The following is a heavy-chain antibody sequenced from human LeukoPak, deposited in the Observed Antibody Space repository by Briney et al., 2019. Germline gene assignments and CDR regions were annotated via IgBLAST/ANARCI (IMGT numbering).Heavy chain of an antibody. CDR1: GFTFSSYS. CDR2: ISSSSSTI. Sequence: GGSLRLSCAASGFTFSSYSMNWVRQAPGKGLEWVSYISSSSSTIYYADSVKGRFTISRDNAKNSLYLQMNSLRAEDTAGYYCARARAPVTRISSFDIWGQGTMVTVSS. CDR3: ARARAPVTRISSFDI. D-gene: IGHD4-17*01. J-gene: IGHJ3*02. V-gene: IGHV3-48*01.